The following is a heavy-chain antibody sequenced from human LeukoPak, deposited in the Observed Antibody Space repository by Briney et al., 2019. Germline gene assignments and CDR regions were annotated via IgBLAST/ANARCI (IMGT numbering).Heavy chain of an antibody. CDR2: IYYSGST. V-gene: IGHV4-39*07. CDR1: GGSISSSSYY. CDR3: AIYHSGGYTSYFDY. D-gene: IGHD3-22*01. J-gene: IGHJ4*02. Sequence: SETLSLTCTVSGGSISSSSYYWGWIRQPPGKGLEWIGSIYYSGSTYYNPSLKSRVTISVDTSKNQFSLKLSSVTAADTAVYYCAIYHSGGYTSYFDYWGQGSLVTVSS.